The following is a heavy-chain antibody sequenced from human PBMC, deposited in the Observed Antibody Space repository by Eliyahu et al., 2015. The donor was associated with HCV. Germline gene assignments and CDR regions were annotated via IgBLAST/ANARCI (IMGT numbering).Heavy chain of an antibody. CDR1: GFTFSSYG. CDR3: ARADGYTQVDY. CDR2: IWYDGSNK. V-gene: IGHV3-33*01. D-gene: IGHD5-24*01. J-gene: IGHJ4*02. Sequence: QVQLVESGGGVVQPGRSLRLSCAASGFTFSSYGMHWVRQAPGKGLEWVAVIWYDGSNKYYADSVKGRFTISRDNSKNTLYLQMNSLRAEDTAVYYCARADGYTQVDYWGQGTLVTVSS.